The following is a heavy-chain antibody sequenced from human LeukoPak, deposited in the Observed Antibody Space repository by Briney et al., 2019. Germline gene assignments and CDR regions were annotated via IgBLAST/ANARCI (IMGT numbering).Heavy chain of an antibody. J-gene: IGHJ4*02. Sequence: PSETLSLTCAVSGGSISSSSYYWGWIRQPPGKGLEWIGSIHYSGSTYNNPSLNSRVTISVDMSKNQLSLKLSSVTAADTAVYHCASERKELPAFFDYWGQGTLVTVSS. D-gene: IGHD1-7*01. CDR2: IHYSGST. V-gene: IGHV4-39*01. CDR1: GGSISSSSYY. CDR3: ASERKELPAFFDY.